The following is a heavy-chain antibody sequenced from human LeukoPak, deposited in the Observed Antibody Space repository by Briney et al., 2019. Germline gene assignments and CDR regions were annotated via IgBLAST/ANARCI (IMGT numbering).Heavy chain of an antibody. CDR3: AIGLRYYDILTGYYTYYFDY. V-gene: IGHV4-34*01. CDR2: INHSGST. J-gene: IGHJ4*02. D-gene: IGHD3-9*01. CDR1: GGSFSGYY. Sequence: PPETLSLTCAVYGGSFSGYYWSWIRQPPGKGLEWIGEINHSGSTNYNPSLKSRGTISVDTSKNQFSLKLSSVTAADTAVYYCAIGLRYYDILTGYYTYYFDYWGQGTLVTVSS.